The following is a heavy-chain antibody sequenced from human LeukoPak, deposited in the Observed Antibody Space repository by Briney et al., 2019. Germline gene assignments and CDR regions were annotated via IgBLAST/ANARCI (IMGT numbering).Heavy chain of an antibody. V-gene: IGHV1-69*13. CDR3: ARATLYDFWSGYSYYYYMDV. Sequence: AASVKVSCKASGGTFSSYAISWVRQAPGQGLEWMGGIIPIFGTANYAQKFQGRVTITADESTSTAYMELSSLRSEDTAVYYCARATLYDFWSGYSYYYYMDVWGKGTTVTVSS. J-gene: IGHJ6*03. CDR1: GGTFSSYA. CDR2: IIPIFGTA. D-gene: IGHD3-3*01.